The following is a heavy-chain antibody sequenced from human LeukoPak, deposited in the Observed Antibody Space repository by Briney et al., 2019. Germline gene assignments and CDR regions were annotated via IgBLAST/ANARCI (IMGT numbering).Heavy chain of an antibody. Sequence: SETLSLTCSVAGGSICIYYWSWIRQPPGKRLEWIGHMYYSGSTNYNPSLKSRVTMSVDTSRDQFSLKLSSVTATDTAVYYCARGDYYYYYYMDVWGKGTTVTVSS. CDR2: MYYSGST. CDR3: ARGDYYYYYYMDV. J-gene: IGHJ6*03. CDR1: GGSICIYY. V-gene: IGHV4-59*08. D-gene: IGHD2-21*02.